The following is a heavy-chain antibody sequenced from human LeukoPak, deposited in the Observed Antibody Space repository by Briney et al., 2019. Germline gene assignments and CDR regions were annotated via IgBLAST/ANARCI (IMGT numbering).Heavy chain of an antibody. V-gene: IGHV4-39*01. CDR1: GGSISSSSYY. CDR3: ANWNDSRFDY. J-gene: IGHJ4*02. D-gene: IGHD1-20*01. CDR2: IYYSGST. Sequence: PSETLSLTCTVSGGSISSSSYYWGWIRQPPGKGLEWIGSIYYSGSTYYNPSLKSRVTISVDTSKNQFSLKLSSVTAADTAVYYCANWNDSRFDYWGQGTLVTVSS.